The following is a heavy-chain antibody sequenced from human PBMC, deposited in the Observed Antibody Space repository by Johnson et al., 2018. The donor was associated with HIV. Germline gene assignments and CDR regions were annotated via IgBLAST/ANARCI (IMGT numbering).Heavy chain of an antibody. V-gene: IGHV3-9*01. CDR3: AKGHCISAAGVGAACHAFDI. Sequence: LVESGGGLIQPGRSLRLSCAASGFTFDDYAMHWVRQTPGKGPAWISGLSWNSNTIGYADSVKGRFTISRDNAKNTLYLQMNSLRAEDTAVYYCAKGHCISAAGVGAACHAFDIWGQGTMVTVSS. CDR1: GFTFDDYA. D-gene: IGHD6-13*01. J-gene: IGHJ3*02. CDR2: LSWNSNTI.